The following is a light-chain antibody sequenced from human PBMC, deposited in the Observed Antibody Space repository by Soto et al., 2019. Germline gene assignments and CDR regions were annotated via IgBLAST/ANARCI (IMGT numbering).Light chain of an antibody. CDR1: SSDVGGNKY. V-gene: IGLV2-14*03. CDR2: DVS. CDR3: SAFTGTTYV. J-gene: IGLJ1*01. Sequence: QSVLTQPASVSGSPGQSITISCTGTSSDVGGNKYVSWYQHYPGKAPKLMICDVSNRPSGVSNRFSGSKSGNTASLTISGLQAEDEADCYCSAFTGTTYVFGTGTKVTVL.